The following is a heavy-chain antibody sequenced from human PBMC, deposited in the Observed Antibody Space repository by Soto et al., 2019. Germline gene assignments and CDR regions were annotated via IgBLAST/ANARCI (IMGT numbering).Heavy chain of an antibody. J-gene: IGHJ6*04. CDR2: IYYSGST. D-gene: IGHD1-7*01. CDR3: ARPHGYNWNYFVGLGDLDV. Sequence: SETLSLTCTVSGGSISSSSYYWGWIRQPPGKGLEWIGSIYYSGSTYYNPSLKSRVTISVDTSKNQFSLKLSSMTAADTAVYYCARPHGYNWNYFVGLGDLDVRGKGTTVTVSS. V-gene: IGHV4-39*01. CDR1: GGSISSSSYY.